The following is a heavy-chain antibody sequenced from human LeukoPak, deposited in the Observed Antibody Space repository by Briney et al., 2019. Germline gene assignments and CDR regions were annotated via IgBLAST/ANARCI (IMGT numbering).Heavy chain of an antibody. Sequence: SQTLSLTCAISGDSVSGNNGAWNWIRQSPSRGLEWLVRTYYRSEWYNDYAVSMKGRITVNPDPSTTQFSLQPTSVPPADPDVSYCARAVGSTGWYTFDYWGQGTLVTVSS. CDR2: TYYRSEWYN. V-gene: IGHV6-1*01. CDR3: ARAVGSTGWYTFDY. CDR1: GDSVSGNNGA. J-gene: IGHJ4*02. D-gene: IGHD6-19*01.